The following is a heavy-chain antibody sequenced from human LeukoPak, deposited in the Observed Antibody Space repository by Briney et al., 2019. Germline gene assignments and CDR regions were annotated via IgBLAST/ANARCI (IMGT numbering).Heavy chain of an antibody. Sequence: SVKVSCKASGGTFSSYAISWVRQAPGQGLEWMGRIIPILGIANYAQKFQGRVTITADKSTSTAYMELSSLRSEDTAVYYCARNSELVGGDYWGQGTLVTVSS. V-gene: IGHV1-69*04. D-gene: IGHD2-15*01. CDR2: IIPILGIA. CDR1: GGTFSSYA. CDR3: ARNSELVGGDY. J-gene: IGHJ4*02.